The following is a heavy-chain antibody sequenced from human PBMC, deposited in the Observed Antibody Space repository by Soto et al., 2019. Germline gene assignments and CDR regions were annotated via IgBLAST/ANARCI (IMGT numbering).Heavy chain of an antibody. CDR1: GGSISSSSYY. CDR2: IYYSGST. Sequence: SETLSLTCTVSGGSISSSSYYWGWIRQPPGKGLEWIGSIYYSGSTYYNPSLKSRVTISVDTSKNQFSLKLSSVTAADTAVYYCARQDLLHHLIGPAFDIWGQGTMVTVSS. J-gene: IGHJ3*02. CDR3: ARQDLLHHLIGPAFDI. D-gene: IGHD2-21*02. V-gene: IGHV4-39*01.